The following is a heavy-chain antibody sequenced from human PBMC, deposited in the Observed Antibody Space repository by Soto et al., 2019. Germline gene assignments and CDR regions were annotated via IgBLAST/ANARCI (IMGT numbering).Heavy chain of an antibody. CDR2: INHRGST. Sequence: QVQLQQWGAGLLKTSETLSLTCAVYGGSFSDYYWNWIRQPPGTGLEWIGEINHRGSTKYNPSLKSRVTISVDTSKNQFSLKLSSVTAADTAVYYCARHGDYVGVDSWGQGTLVTVSS. V-gene: IGHV4-34*01. CDR1: GGSFSDYY. CDR3: ARHGDYVGVDS. J-gene: IGHJ4*02. D-gene: IGHD4-17*01.